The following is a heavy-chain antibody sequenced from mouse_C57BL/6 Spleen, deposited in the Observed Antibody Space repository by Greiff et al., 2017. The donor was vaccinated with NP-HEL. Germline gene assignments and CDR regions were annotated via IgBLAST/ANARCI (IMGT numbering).Heavy chain of an antibody. Sequence: EVQLQESGGDLVKPGGSLKLSCAASGFTFSSYGMSWVRQTPDKRLEWVATISSGGSYTYYPDSVKGRFTISRDNAKNTLYLQMSSLKSEDTAMYYCARHLVYYDYDEGRRAWFAYWGQGTLVTVSA. V-gene: IGHV5-6*01. CDR3: ARHLVYYDYDEGRRAWFAY. D-gene: IGHD2-4*01. CDR2: ISSGGSYT. CDR1: GFTFSSYG. J-gene: IGHJ3*01.